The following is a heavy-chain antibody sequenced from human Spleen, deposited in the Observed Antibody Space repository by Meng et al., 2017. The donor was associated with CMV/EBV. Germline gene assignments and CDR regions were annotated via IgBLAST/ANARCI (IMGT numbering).Heavy chain of an antibody. J-gene: IGHJ5*02. Sequence: SCAASGCTFSDYYMSWIRQAPGKGLEWVSYISSSGSTIYYADSVKGRFTISRDNAKNSLYLQMNSLRAEDTAVYYCASGQGPRMWFDPWGQGTLVTVSS. CDR3: ASGQGPRMWFDP. CDR1: GCTFSDYY. D-gene: IGHD2/OR15-2a*01. V-gene: IGHV3-11*01. CDR2: ISSSGSTI.